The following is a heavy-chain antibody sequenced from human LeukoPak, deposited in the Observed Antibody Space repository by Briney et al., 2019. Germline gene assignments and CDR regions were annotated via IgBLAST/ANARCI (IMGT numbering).Heavy chain of an antibody. CDR3: ARSEGYSYYYGMDV. V-gene: IGHV4-30-4*01. Sequence: PSQTLSLTCTVSGGSISSGDYYWTWIRQPPGKGLEWIGYIYYSGSTYFNPSLKSRVTLSVDTSKNQFSLKLSSVTAADTAVYYCARSEGYSYYYGMDVWGKGTTVTVSS. J-gene: IGHJ6*04. CDR2: IYYSGST. D-gene: IGHD5-18*01. CDR1: GGSISSGDYY.